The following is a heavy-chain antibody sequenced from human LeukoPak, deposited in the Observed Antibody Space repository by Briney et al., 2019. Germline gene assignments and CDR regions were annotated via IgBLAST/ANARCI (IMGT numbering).Heavy chain of an antibody. Sequence: SETLSLTCTVSGGSISSYYWSWIRQPPGKGLEWIGFIYYTGITNYNPSLKSRLTISVDTSKNRFSLKLTSVTAADTAVYYCARGVDYVYAFDIWGQGTMVTVSS. CDR3: ARGVDYVYAFDI. J-gene: IGHJ3*02. CDR1: GGSISSYY. CDR2: IYYTGIT. D-gene: IGHD4-17*01. V-gene: IGHV4-59*01.